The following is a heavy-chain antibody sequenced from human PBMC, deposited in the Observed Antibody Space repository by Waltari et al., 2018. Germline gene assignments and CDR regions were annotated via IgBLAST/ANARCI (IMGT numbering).Heavy chain of an antibody. J-gene: IGHJ4*02. CDR1: GGTFSSYT. D-gene: IGHD4-17*01. Sequence: QVQLVQSGAEVKKPGSSVKVSCKASGGTFSSYTISWVRQAPGQGLEWRGRIIPILGIANYAQKCQGRVTITADKSTSTAYMELSSLRSEDTAVYYCARARGGGLTVTEYYFDYWGQGTLVTVSS. V-gene: IGHV1-69*02. CDR2: IIPILGIA. CDR3: ARARGGGLTVTEYYFDY.